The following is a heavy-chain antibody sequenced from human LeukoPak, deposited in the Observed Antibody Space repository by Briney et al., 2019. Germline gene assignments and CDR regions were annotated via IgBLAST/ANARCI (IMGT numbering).Heavy chain of an antibody. Sequence: GGSLRLSCTASGFTFSNFWMGWVRQAPGKGLEWVANIKQDETEKFYLGSVKGRFTISRDNSKNTLYLQMNSLRAEDTAVYYCAKDIHWLGYFDYWGQGTLVTVSS. J-gene: IGHJ4*02. D-gene: IGHD3-9*01. CDR1: GFTFSNFW. V-gene: IGHV3-7*03. CDR3: AKDIHWLGYFDY. CDR2: IKQDETEK.